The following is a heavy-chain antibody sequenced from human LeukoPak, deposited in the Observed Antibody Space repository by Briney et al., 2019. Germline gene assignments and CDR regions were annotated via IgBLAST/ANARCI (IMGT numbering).Heavy chain of an antibody. CDR2: VYYSGST. Sequence: PSETLSLTCTFSGGSISSSSYYGVWIRQPPGKGLEWIGSVYYSGSTYHNPSLKSRITISVDTSKKQFSLQLRSVTAADTAVYYCARHSLMCGCDCWGQGMLLTVSS. CDR1: GGSISSSSYY. V-gene: IGHV4-39*01. D-gene: IGHD2-21*01. J-gene: IGHJ4*02. CDR3: ARHSLMCGCDC.